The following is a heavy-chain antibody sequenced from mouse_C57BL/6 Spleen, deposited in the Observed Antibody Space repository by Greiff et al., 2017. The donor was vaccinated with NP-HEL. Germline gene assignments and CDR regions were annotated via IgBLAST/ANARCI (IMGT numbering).Heavy chain of an antibody. D-gene: IGHD4-1*01. V-gene: IGHV5-4*01. CDR2: ISDGGSYT. CDR3: ARDRELGRFDY. J-gene: IGHJ2*01. CDR1: GFTFSSYA. Sequence: EVQVVESGGGLVKPGGSLKLSCAASGFTFSSYAMSWVRQTPEKRLEWVATISDGGSYTYYPDNVKGRFTISRDNAKNNLYLQMSHLKSEDTAMYYCARDRELGRFDYWGQGTTLTVSS.